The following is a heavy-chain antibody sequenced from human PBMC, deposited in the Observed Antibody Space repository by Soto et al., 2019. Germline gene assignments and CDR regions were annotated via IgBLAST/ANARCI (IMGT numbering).Heavy chain of an antibody. J-gene: IGHJ6*02. CDR3: ARGDYYYYGMDV. Sequence: EVQLVESGGGLVKPGGSLRLSCAGSGFTFSSYNMNWVRQAPGKGLEWVSSISGSSSYIYYADSVKGRFTISRYNAKNSLYLQMNSLTAEDTAVYYCARGDYYYYGMDVWGQGTTVTVSS. CDR1: GFTFSSYN. CDR2: ISGSSSYI. V-gene: IGHV3-21*01.